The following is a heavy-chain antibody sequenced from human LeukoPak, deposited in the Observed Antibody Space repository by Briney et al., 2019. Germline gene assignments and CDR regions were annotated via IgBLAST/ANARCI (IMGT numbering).Heavy chain of an antibody. Sequence: GESLKISCKGSGYNFTTYWIGWVRQMSGKGLEWMGIIYPGDSGTRYSPSFQGQVTMSADKSINTAYLQWSSLKASDTAMYYCARQSYSGYEHPHGVDVWGQGTTVAVFS. J-gene: IGHJ6*02. D-gene: IGHD5-12*01. CDR1: GYNFTTYW. CDR2: IYPGDSGT. V-gene: IGHV5-51*01. CDR3: ARQSYSGYEHPHGVDV.